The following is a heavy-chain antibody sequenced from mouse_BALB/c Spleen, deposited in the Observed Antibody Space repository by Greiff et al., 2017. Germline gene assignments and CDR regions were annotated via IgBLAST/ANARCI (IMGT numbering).Heavy chain of an antibody. CDR2: IWGDGST. V-gene: IGHV2-6-7*01. Sequence: VQLMESGPGLVAPSQSLSITCTVSGFSLTGYGVNWVRQPPGKGLEWLGMIWGDGSTDYNSALKSRLSISTDNSKSHVFLKMNSLQTDDTARYYCARDYYGSSYYAMDYWGQGTSVTVSS. D-gene: IGHD1-1*01. CDR1: GFSLTGYG. CDR3: ARDYYGSSYYAMDY. J-gene: IGHJ4*01.